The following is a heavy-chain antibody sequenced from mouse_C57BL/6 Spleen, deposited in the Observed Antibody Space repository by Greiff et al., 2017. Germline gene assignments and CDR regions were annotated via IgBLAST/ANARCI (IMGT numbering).Heavy chain of an antibody. CDR1: GFTFSDYG. J-gene: IGHJ1*03. D-gene: IGHD2-1*01. V-gene: IGHV5-17*01. CDR2: ISSGSSTI. Sequence: EVMLVESGGGLVKPGGSLKLSCAASGFTFSDYGMHWVRQAPEKGLEWVAYISSGSSTIYYADTVKGRFTISRDNAKNTLFLQMTSLRSEDTAMYYCARPHGNYPSYWYFDVWGTGTTVTVSS. CDR3: ARPHGNYPSYWYFDV.